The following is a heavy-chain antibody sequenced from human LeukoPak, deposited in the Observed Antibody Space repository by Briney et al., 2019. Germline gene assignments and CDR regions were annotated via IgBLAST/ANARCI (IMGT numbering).Heavy chain of an antibody. CDR1: GDSISSYY. D-gene: IGHD3-16*02. J-gene: IGHJ4*02. CDR2: IYTSGST. CDR3: ARVITFGGVIVSPFRY. V-gene: IGHV4-4*07. Sequence: SETLSLTSTVSGDSISSYYWSWIRQPAGKGLEWIGRIYTSGSTNYNPSLKSRVTMSVDTSKNQFSLKLSSVTAADTAVYYCARVITFGGVIVSPFRYWGQGTLVTVSS.